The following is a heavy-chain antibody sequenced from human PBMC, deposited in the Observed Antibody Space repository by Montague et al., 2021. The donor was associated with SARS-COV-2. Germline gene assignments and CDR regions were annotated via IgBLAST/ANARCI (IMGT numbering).Heavy chain of an antibody. V-gene: IGHV6-1*01. D-gene: IGHD1-14*01. CDR3: TQERGPGRTTWHYFDY. Sequence: CAISGDSVSSNIAAWNWIRQSPSRGLEWLGRTYYRSKWYNDYAVSVRCRITISPDTSKNQFSLQLNSVTPEDTAVYYCTQERGPGRTTWHYFDYWGQGTLVTVSS. J-gene: IGHJ4*02. CDR2: TYYRSKWYN. CDR1: GDSVSSNIAA.